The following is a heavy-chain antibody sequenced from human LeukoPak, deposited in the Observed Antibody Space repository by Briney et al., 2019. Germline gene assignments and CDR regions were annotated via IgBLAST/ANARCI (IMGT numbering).Heavy chain of an antibody. D-gene: IGHD3-10*01. V-gene: IGHV3-15*07. CDR1: GLTVTNAW. Sequence: KPGRSLRLSCSASGLTVTNAWMNWVRQAPGEGLDWVGRIASKTDGGATDYAAPVKGRFTISRDDSKNTLNLQMNSLKTEDTAVYYCTTGIRGDWGQGTLVTVSS. CDR3: TTGIRGD. CDR2: IASKTDGGAT. J-gene: IGHJ4*02.